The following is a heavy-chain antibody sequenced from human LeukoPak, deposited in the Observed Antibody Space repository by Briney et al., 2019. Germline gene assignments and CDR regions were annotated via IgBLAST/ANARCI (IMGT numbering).Heavy chain of an antibody. CDR3: ARDQKHGYTYGYPLDY. D-gene: IGHD5-18*01. Sequence: GGSLRLSCAASGFTFSTYWMTWVRLAPGKGLEWVANIKEDGSLKYYVDSVKGRFTISRDNAKNSLYLQMNSLRDEDTAVYYCARDQKHGYTYGYPLDYWGQGTLVTVSS. V-gene: IGHV3-7*01. J-gene: IGHJ4*02. CDR1: GFTFSTYW. CDR2: IKEDGSLK.